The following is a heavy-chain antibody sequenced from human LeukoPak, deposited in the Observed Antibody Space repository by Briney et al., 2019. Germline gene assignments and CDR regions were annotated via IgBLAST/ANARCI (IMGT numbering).Heavy chain of an antibody. D-gene: IGHD3-22*01. J-gene: IGHJ4*02. Sequence: ASVKVSCKASGYTFTGHYMHWVRQAPGQGLEWMGWINPKSGGTNYAQKFQGRVTMTRDTSISTAYMELSRLRSDDTAVYYCARYYYDSSGYYSVLFDYWGQGTLVTVSS. CDR1: GYTFTGHY. V-gene: IGHV1-2*02. CDR3: ARYYYDSSGYYSVLFDY. CDR2: INPKSGGT.